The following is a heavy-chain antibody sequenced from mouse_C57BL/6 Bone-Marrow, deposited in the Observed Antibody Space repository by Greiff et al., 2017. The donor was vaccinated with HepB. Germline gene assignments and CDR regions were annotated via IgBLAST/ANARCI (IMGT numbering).Heavy chain of an antibody. CDR1: GYTFTDYY. V-gene: IGHV1-26*01. J-gene: IGHJ4*01. CDR2: INPNNGGT. CDR3: ARNSHLYYYAMDY. Sequence: VQLQQSGPELVKPGASVKISCKASGYTFTDYYMNWVKQSHGKSLEWIGDINPNNGGTSYNQKFKGKATLTVDKSSSTAYMELRSLTSEDSAVYYCARNSHLYYYAMDYWGQGTSVTVSS.